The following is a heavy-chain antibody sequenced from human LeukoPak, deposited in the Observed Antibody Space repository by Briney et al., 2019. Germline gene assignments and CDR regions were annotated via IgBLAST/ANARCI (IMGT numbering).Heavy chain of an antibody. V-gene: IGHV4-59*01. D-gene: IGHD2-21*02. Sequence: SETLSLTCTVSGGSISNYYRSWIRQPPGKGLEWIGYIYSSGSTNYNPSLKSRVTISVDTSKNQFSLKLSSVTAADTAVYYCARFAYCGGHCWYYFDYWGQGSLVTVSS. CDR3: ARFAYCGGHCWYYFDY. CDR1: GGSISNYY. CDR2: IYSSGST. J-gene: IGHJ4*02.